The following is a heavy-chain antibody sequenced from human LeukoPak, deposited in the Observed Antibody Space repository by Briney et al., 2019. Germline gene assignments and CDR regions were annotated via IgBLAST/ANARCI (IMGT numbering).Heavy chain of an antibody. J-gene: IGHJ3*02. V-gene: IGHV1-2*02. Sequence: ASVKVSCKASGYTFTGYYMHWVRQAPGQGLEWMGWINPNSGGTNYAQKFQGRVTMTRDTSISTAYMELSRLRSDDTAVYYCARAPNYDSSGYYYDDAFDIWGQGTMVTVSS. CDR1: GYTFTGYY. D-gene: IGHD3-22*01. CDR2: INPNSGGT. CDR3: ARAPNYDSSGYYYDDAFDI.